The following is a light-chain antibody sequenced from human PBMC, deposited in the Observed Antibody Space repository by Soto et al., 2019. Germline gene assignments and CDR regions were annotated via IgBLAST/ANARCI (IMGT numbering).Light chain of an antibody. CDR2: GAS. CDR1: QRVSNNY. J-gene: IGKJ1*01. Sequence: ENVLTQSPGTLSLSPGERATLSCRACQRVSNNYLAWYQLRPGLAPRLLIYGASSRVTGIPIRFSGSGSGTDFTLTISRLEPEDFAMYYCQQYGNSPRTFGQGTKVEI. V-gene: IGKV3-20*01. CDR3: QQYGNSPRT.